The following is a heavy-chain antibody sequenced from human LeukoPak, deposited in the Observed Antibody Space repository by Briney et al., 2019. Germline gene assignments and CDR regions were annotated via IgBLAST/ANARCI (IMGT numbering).Heavy chain of an antibody. J-gene: IGHJ6*03. CDR1: GYTFTSYY. CDR2: INPSGGST. V-gene: IGHV1-46*01. CDR3: ARVWVVEYYMDV. D-gene: IGHD2-15*01. Sequence: ASVKVSCKASGYTFTSYYMHWVRQAPGQGLGWMGIINPSGGSTSYAQKFQGRVTMTRDMSTSTVYMELSSLRSEDTAVYYCARVWVVEYYMDVWGKGTTVTISS.